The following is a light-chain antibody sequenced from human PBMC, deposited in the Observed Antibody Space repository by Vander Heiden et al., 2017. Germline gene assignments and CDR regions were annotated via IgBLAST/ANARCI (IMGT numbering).Light chain of an antibody. V-gene: IGKV4-1*01. J-gene: IGKJ4*01. Sequence: DIVMTQSPGYRAVSLGERATLNCKSSQSVLSSSNNKNYLAWYQQIPGQPPKLLINWASTRESGVPNRFSGSGSGTDFTLTISSLQAEDVAVYYCQPSSTAPLTFGGGTKVEIK. CDR1: QSVLSSSNNKNY. CDR3: QPSSTAPLT. CDR2: WAS.